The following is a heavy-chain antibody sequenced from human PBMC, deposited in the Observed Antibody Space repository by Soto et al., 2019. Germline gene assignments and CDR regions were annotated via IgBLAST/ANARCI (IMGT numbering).Heavy chain of an antibody. CDR3: ARGDTLAPWFDP. CDR2: INPNSGGT. D-gene: IGHD5-18*01. J-gene: IGHJ5*02. Sequence: GASVKVSCKASGYTFTGYYMHWVRQAPGQGLEWMGWINPNSGGTNYAQKFQGWVTMTRDTSISTAYMELSRLRSGDTAVYYCARGDTLAPWFDPWGQGTLVTVSS. V-gene: IGHV1-2*04. CDR1: GYTFTGYY.